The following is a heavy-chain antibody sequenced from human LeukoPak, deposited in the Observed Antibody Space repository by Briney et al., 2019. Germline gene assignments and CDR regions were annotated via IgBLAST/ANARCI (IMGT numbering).Heavy chain of an antibody. CDR1: GGSISSGGYY. CDR3: ARAYATKNIAVAKLQAGGDFDY. J-gene: IGHJ4*02. D-gene: IGHD6-19*01. CDR2: IYYSGST. Sequence: PSQTLSLTCTVSGGSISSGGYYWSWIRQHPGKGLEWIGYIYYSGSTYYNPSLKSRVTISVDTSKNQFSLKLSSVTAADTAVYYCARAYATKNIAVAKLQAGGDFDYWGQGTLVTVSS. V-gene: IGHV4-31*03.